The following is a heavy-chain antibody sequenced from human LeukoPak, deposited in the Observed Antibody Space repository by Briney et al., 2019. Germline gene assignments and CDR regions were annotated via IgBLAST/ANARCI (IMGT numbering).Heavy chain of an antibody. CDR3: ARDRRATKD. Sequence: GGSMRLSCAASGFTVSSNYMSWVRQAPGKGLEWVSVIYSGGSTYYADSVRGRFTISRDNSKNTLYLQMNSLRAEDTAVYDGARDRRATKDWGQGTLVTVSS. D-gene: IGHD1-26*01. CDR1: GFTVSSNY. CDR2: IYSGGST. V-gene: IGHV3-66*02. J-gene: IGHJ4*02.